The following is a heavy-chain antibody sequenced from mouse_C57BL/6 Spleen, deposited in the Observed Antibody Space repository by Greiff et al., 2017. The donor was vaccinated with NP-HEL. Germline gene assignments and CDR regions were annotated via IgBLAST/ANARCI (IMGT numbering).Heavy chain of an antibody. CDR1: GYTFTRYW. J-gene: IGHJ4*01. CDR2: IYPGSGST. D-gene: IGHD1-1*01. CDR3: ARTHYYGSSYYAMDY. Sequence: QVQLQQPGAELVKPGASVKMSCKASGYTFTRYWITWVKQRPGKGLEWIGDIYPGSGSTNYNEKFKSKATLTVDTSSSTAYMQLSSLTSEDSAVYYCARTHYYGSSYYAMDYWGQGTSVTVSS. V-gene: IGHV1-55*01.